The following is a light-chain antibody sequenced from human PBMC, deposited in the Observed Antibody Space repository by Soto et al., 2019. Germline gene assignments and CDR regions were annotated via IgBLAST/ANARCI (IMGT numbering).Light chain of an antibody. CDR2: GDT. V-gene: IGLV1-40*01. J-gene: IGLJ3*02. CDR1: SSNIGAGYD. CDR3: QSYDTSLRGWL. Sequence: QPVLTQPPSVSGAPGQRVTISCTGSSSNIGAGYDVHWYRQFPGAAPKLLIYGDTHRPSGVPDRFSGSKSATSASLVITGLQAEDEADYYCQSYDTSLRGWLFGGGTKLTVL.